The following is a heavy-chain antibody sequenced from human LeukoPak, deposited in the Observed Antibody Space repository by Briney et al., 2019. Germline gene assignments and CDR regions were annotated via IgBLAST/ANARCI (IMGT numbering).Heavy chain of an antibody. CDR2: IFYSGST. Sequence: PSETLSLTCTVSGDSIGRYYWNWIRQSPGKGLEWIGYIFYSGSTAYNPSLKSRVTILLDTSNRQISLKVHSVTASDTAVYYCARDTGYGSVPLWGQGALVTVST. D-gene: IGHD3-10*01. J-gene: IGHJ4*02. V-gene: IGHV4-59*01. CDR1: GDSIGRYY. CDR3: ARDTGYGSVPL.